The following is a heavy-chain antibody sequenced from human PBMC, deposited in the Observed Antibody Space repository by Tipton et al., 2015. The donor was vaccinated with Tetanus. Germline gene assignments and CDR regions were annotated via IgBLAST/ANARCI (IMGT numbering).Heavy chain of an antibody. V-gene: IGHV4-59*08. D-gene: IGHD6-13*01. Sequence: TLSLTCTVSGGSISSYYWSWIRQPPGKGLEWIGYIYYSGSTNYNPSLKSRVTISVDTSKNQFSLKLSSVTAADTAVYYCARRSFLVRGGHYFDYWGQGTLVTVSS. CDR3: ARRSFLVRGGHYFDY. CDR1: GGSISSYY. CDR2: IYYSGST. J-gene: IGHJ4*02.